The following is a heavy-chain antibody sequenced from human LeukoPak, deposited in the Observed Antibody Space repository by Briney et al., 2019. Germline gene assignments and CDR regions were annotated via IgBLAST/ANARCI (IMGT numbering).Heavy chain of an antibody. CDR3: AKVLYSYGPRSYYGMDV. CDR2: ISAYNGNT. Sequence: GASVKVSCKASGYTFTSYGISWVRQAPGQGLEWMGWISAYNGNTNYAQKLQGRVTMTTDTSTSTAYMELRSLRSDDTAVYYCAKVLYSYGPRSYYGMDVWGQGTTVTVSS. V-gene: IGHV1-18*01. D-gene: IGHD5-18*01. CDR1: GYTFTSYG. J-gene: IGHJ6*02.